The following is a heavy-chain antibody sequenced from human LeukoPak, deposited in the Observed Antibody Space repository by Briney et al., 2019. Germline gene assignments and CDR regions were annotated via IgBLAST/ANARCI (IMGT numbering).Heavy chain of an antibody. CDR1: GGSFSGYY. J-gene: IGHJ4*02. Sequence: SETLSLTCAVYGGSFSGYYWSWIRQPPGKGLEWIGEINHSGSTNYNPSLKSRVTISVDTSKNQFSLQLNSVTPEDTAVYYCARGTDSGSYCGEFDYWGQGTLVTVSS. V-gene: IGHV4-34*01. D-gene: IGHD1-26*01. CDR2: INHSGST. CDR3: ARGTDSGSYCGEFDY.